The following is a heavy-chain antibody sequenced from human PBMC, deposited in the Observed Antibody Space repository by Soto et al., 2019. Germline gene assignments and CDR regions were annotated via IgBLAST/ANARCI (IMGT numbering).Heavy chain of an antibody. CDR3: ARTYSGDYELIDYGMDV. V-gene: IGHV3-64*01. CDR1: GFTFSSYA. D-gene: IGHD4-17*01. Sequence: PGGSLRLSCSASGFTFSSYAMHWVRQAPGKGLEYVSAISSNGGSTYYANSVKGRFTISRDNSKNTLYLQMGSLRAEDMAVYYCARTYSGDYELIDYGMDVWGQGTTVTVSS. CDR2: ISSNGGST. J-gene: IGHJ6*02.